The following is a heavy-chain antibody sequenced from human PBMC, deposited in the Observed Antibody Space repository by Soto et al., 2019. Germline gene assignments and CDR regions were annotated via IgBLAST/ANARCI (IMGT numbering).Heavy chain of an antibody. CDR1: GFTVSSHA. J-gene: IGHJ3*02. D-gene: IGHD2-15*01. V-gene: IGHV3-23*01. Sequence: EVQVLESGGGLVQPGGSLRLSCEGSGFTVSSHAMTWIRQAPGKGPEWVSTITADGGTYYADSVKGRFAMSRDTSXXIXXLQMNSLGAEDTAAYYCAPHVSCSGGSCQYDAFAIRGQGTMVTVSS. CDR3: APHVSCSGGSCQYDAFAI. CDR2: ITADGGT.